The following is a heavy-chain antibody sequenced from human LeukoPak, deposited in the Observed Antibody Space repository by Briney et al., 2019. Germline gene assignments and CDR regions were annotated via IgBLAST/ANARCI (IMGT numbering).Heavy chain of an antibody. CDR3: ARGGDSSREYYFDY. Sequence: GGSLRLSCAASGFTFATDSMNWVRQAPGKGLEWVSSISSSSYHIYYADSVKGRFTISRDNAKNSLYLQMNSLRAEDTAVYYCARGGDSSREYYFDYWGQGTLVTVSS. J-gene: IGHJ4*02. CDR2: ISSSSYHI. V-gene: IGHV3-21*04. CDR1: GFTFATDS. D-gene: IGHD6-13*01.